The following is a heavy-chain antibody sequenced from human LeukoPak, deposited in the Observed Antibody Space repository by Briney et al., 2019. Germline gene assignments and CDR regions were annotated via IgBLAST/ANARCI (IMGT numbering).Heavy chain of an antibody. CDR2: ISGSGDST. Sequence: GGSLRLSCAASGFTFSSYAMSWVRQAPGKGLEWVSAISGSGDSTYYADSEKGRFTISRDNSKNMLYLQMSSLRAEDTAVYYCAKSPYDSSSHSFDYWGQGTLVTVSS. D-gene: IGHD3-22*01. V-gene: IGHV3-23*01. J-gene: IGHJ4*02. CDR1: GFTFSSYA. CDR3: AKSPYDSSSHSFDY.